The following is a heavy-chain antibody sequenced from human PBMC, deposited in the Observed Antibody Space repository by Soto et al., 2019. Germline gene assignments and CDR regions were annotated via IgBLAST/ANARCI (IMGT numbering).Heavy chain of an antibody. Sequence: QVQLVQSGAEVKKPGSSVKVSCKASGGTFSSYAISWVRQAPGQGLEWMGGSIPIFGTANYAQKFQGRVTITADESTSTAYMELSSLRSEDTAVYYCARAQEGYYYGSGSYYFPFDYWGQGTLVTVSS. J-gene: IGHJ4*02. CDR2: SIPIFGTA. CDR1: GGTFSSYA. CDR3: ARAQEGYYYGSGSYYFPFDY. D-gene: IGHD3-10*01. V-gene: IGHV1-69*01.